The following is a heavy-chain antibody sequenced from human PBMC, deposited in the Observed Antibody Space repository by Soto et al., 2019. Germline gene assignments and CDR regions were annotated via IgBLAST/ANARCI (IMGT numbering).Heavy chain of an antibody. J-gene: IGHJ4*02. CDR1: GYIFTNYY. CDR3: ARDLAAAAY. V-gene: IGHV1-46*01. D-gene: IGHD6-13*01. Sequence: QVQLVQSGAEVKKPGASVKVSCKASGYIFTNYYIHWVRQAPGQGLEWMAIINPLPTSGSTNYAQKCQGRVTVTRDTSTSTVYRELSSLRSDDTAVYYCARDLAAAAYWGQGTLVTVSS. CDR2: INPLPTSGST.